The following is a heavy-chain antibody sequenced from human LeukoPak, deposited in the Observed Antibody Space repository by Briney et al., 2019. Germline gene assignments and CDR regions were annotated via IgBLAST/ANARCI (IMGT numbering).Heavy chain of an antibody. Sequence: GGSLGLSCAASGFTFSSYAFHWVRQAPGKGLQWVAVISYEGSNKYYADSVKGRFTISRDDSKNTVYLQMNSLRSEDTAVYYCARDQLAFSGYDTLFDYWGQGTLVAVSS. V-gene: IGHV3-30*04. J-gene: IGHJ4*02. D-gene: IGHD5-12*01. CDR1: GFTFSSYA. CDR3: ARDQLAFSGYDTLFDY. CDR2: ISYEGSNK.